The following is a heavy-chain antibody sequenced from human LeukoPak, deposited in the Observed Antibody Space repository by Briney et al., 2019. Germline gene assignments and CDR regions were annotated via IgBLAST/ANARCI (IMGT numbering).Heavy chain of an antibody. Sequence: GRHLRVSPAPPGFTFSIYGIHKVRQAPGKGLEWEDGIRDDGSRKYYGDSVKGRFTIFRDNSKNTLYLQMNDLRPEDTAVYYCAKSDKLDIWRGPWGQGTVVTVSS. V-gene: IGHV3-30*02. CDR2: IRDDGSRK. CDR1: GFTFSIYG. CDR3: AKSDKLDIWRGP. J-gene: IGHJ5*02. D-gene: IGHD3-3*01.